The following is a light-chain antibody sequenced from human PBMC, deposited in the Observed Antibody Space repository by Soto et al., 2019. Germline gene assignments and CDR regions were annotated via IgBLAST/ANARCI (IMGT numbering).Light chain of an antibody. Sequence: TQSPATLSLSPGERATLSCRASQSIHTSLAWYQQKSGQAPRPLIYGASSRATGIPDRFSGSGSGTDFTLIISSLQSEDSAVYYCQQYDNWPITFGQGTRLEIK. CDR3: QQYDNWPIT. J-gene: IGKJ5*01. V-gene: IGKV3D-15*01. CDR1: QSIHTS. CDR2: GAS.